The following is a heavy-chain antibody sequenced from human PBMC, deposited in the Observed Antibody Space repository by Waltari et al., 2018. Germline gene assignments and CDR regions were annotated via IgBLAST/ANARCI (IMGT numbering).Heavy chain of an antibody. D-gene: IGHD6-13*01. CDR3: ARDRPRIAAAATYWYFDL. J-gene: IGHJ2*01. CDR1: GYTFTSYG. V-gene: IGHV1-18*01. Sequence: QVQLVQSGAEVKKPGASVKVSCKASGYTFTSYGISWVRQAPGQGLEWMGWSSAYNVNTNYAQKLQGRVTMTTDTSTSTAYMELRSLRSDDTAVYYCARDRPRIAAAATYWYFDLWGRGTLVTVSS. CDR2: SSAYNVNT.